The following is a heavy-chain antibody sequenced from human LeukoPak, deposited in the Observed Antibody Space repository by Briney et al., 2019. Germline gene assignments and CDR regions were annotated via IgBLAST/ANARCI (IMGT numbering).Heavy chain of an antibody. J-gene: IGHJ4*02. Sequence: ASVKVSCKASGYTFTSYGISWVRQAPGQGLEWMGWISAYNGNTNYAQKLQGRVTMTTDTSTSTAYMELRSLRSDDTAVYYCARARYQSDTYYYDSSGYSMGYWGQGTLVTVSS. V-gene: IGHV1-18*01. CDR3: ARARYQSDTYYYDSSGYSMGY. CDR2: ISAYNGNT. CDR1: GYTFTSYG. D-gene: IGHD3-22*01.